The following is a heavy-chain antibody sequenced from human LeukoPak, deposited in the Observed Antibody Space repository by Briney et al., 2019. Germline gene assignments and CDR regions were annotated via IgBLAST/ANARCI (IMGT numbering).Heavy chain of an antibody. V-gene: IGHV3-23*01. D-gene: IGHD3-10*01. CDR3: AKDRRFGNAFHI. CDR1: GFTFSNDA. J-gene: IGHJ3*02. Sequence: PGESLRLSCAASGFTFSNDAMNWVRQVPGKGLEWVSTISGSGGSTYYADSVKGRFTISRDNSKNTLYLQMNSLRAEDTAVYYCAKDRRFGNAFHIWGQGTVVTVSS. CDR2: ISGSGGST.